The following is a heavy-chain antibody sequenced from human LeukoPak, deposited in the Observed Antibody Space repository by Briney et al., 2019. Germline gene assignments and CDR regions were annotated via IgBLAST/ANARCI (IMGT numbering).Heavy chain of an antibody. CDR1: GYSISSGYY. CDR2: IYHSGST. D-gene: IGHD2-21*01. CDR3: ARDSLSYCGGDCYSIGGDY. J-gene: IGHJ4*02. V-gene: IGHV4-38-2*02. Sequence: SETLSLTCTVSGYSISSGYYWGWIRQPPGKGLEWIGYIYHSGSTYYNPSLKSRVTISVDRSKNQFSLKLSSVTAADTAVYYCARDSLSYCGGDCYSIGGDYWGQGTLVTVSS.